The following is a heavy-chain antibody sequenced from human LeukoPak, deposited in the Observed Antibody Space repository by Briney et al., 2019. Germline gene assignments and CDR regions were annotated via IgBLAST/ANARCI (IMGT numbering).Heavy chain of an antibody. D-gene: IGHD2-2*01. V-gene: IGHV1-69*13. Sequence: ASVKVSCKATGDTFTSYSISWVRQAPGQGLQWMGGIIPIFGTTNYAQRFQGRVTISADDSTRTVYMEVSSLRSDDMAVYYCARAPSVTAPRDSDIVIIPAALDYWGQGTLVTVSS. J-gene: IGHJ4*02. CDR3: ARAPSVTAPRDSDIVIIPAALDY. CDR1: GDTFTSYS. CDR2: IIPIFGTT.